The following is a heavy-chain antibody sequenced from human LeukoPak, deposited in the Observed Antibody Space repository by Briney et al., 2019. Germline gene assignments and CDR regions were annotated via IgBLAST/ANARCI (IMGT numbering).Heavy chain of an antibody. J-gene: IGHJ3*02. CDR3: AREKPYYYDSSGYGPGDDAFDI. D-gene: IGHD3-22*01. CDR2: IYHSGST. CDR1: GYSISSGYY. Sequence: SETLSLTCTVSGYSISSGYYWGWIRQPPGKGLEWIGSIYHSGSTYYNPSLKSRVTISVDTSKNQFSLKLSSVTAADTAVYYCAREKPYYYDSSGYGPGDDAFDIWGQGTMVTVSS. V-gene: IGHV4-38-2*02.